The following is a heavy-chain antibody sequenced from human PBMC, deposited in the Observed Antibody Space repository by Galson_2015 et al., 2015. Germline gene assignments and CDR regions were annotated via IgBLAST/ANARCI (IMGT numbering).Heavy chain of an antibody. J-gene: IGHJ6*03. CDR1: GYTFTSYD. V-gene: IGHV1-8*01. CDR3: ARVGVERLYSRAHCYYYCYMDV. D-gene: IGHD1-1*01. Sequence: SVKVSCKASGYTFTSYDINWVRQAPGQGLEWMGWMSRNSGNTCYAQKFKGRVTMTRNTSISTAYMELSSLRSEDTAVYYCARVGVERLYSRAHCYYYCYMDVWGKGTTVTVSS. CDR2: MSRNSGNT.